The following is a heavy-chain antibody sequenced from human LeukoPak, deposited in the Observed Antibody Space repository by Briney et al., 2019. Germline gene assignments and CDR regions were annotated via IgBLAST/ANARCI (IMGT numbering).Heavy chain of an antibody. Sequence: SETLSLTCTVSGGSISSHYWSWIRQPSGKGLEWIGYIYYSGSTNYNPSLKSRVTISVDTSKNQFSLKLSSVTAADTAVYYCARRLAARALGFLDPWGQGTLVTVSS. CDR2: IYYSGST. J-gene: IGHJ5*02. CDR3: ARRLAARALGFLDP. CDR1: GGSISSHY. V-gene: IGHV4-59*11. D-gene: IGHD6-6*01.